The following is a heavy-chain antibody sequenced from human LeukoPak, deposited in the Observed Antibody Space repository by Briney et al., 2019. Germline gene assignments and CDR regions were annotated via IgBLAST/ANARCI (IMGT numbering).Heavy chain of an antibody. CDR2: INHSGST. J-gene: IGHJ4*02. CDR3: ARDRGSYETNFDY. CDR1: GGSFSGYY. V-gene: IGHV4-34*01. D-gene: IGHD1-26*01. Sequence: PSETLSLTCAVYGGSFSGYYWSWIRQPPGKGLEWIGEINHSGSTNYNPSLKSRVTISVDTSKNQFSLKLSSVTAADTAVYYCARDRGSYETNFDYWGQGTLVTVSS.